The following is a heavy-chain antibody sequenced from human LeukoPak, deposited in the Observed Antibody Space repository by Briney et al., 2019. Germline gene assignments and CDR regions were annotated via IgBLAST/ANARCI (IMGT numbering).Heavy chain of an antibody. V-gene: IGHV3-48*03. D-gene: IGHD6-25*01. J-gene: IGHJ3*02. CDR3: ARGGGPGAFDI. CDR2: ISSSGSTI. Sequence: GGSLRLSCAASGFTFSSYEMNWVRQAPGKGLEWVSYISSSGSTIYYADSAKGRFTISRDNAKNSLYLQMNSLRAEDTAVYYCARGGGPGAFDIWGQGTMVTVSS. CDR1: GFTFSSYE.